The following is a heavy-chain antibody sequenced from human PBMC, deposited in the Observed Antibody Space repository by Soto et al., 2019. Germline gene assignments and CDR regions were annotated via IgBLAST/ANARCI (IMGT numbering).Heavy chain of an antibody. CDR1: GFTFSSYG. Sequence: PGGSLRLSCAASGFTFSSYGMHWVRQAPGKGLEWVAVISYDGSNKYYADSVKGRFTISRDNSKNTLYLQMNSLRAEDTAVYYCAKSQIVVVPAAAMDVWGQGTTVTV. CDR2: ISYDGSNK. D-gene: IGHD2-2*01. J-gene: IGHJ6*02. V-gene: IGHV3-30*18. CDR3: AKSQIVVVPAAAMDV.